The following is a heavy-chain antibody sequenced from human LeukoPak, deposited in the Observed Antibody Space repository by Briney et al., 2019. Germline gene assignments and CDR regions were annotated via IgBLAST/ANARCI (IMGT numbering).Heavy chain of an antibody. J-gene: IGHJ1*01. CDR1: GFTFSSYW. CDR3: ARYRRGGPAEYFQH. Sequence: QPGGSLRLSCAASGFTFSSYWMSWVRQAPGKGLEWVANIKQDGSEKYYVDSVKGRFTISRDNAKNSLYLQMNSLRAEDTAVYYCARYRRGGPAEYFQHWGQGTLVTVSS. CDR2: IKQDGSEK. V-gene: IGHV3-7*01. D-gene: IGHD2-15*01.